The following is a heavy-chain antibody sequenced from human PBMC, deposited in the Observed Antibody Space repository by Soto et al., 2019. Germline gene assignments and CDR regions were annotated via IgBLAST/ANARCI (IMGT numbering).Heavy chain of an antibody. CDR2: SRNKANSYTT. V-gene: IGHV3-72*01. CDR3: RGYHYSDGIHV. CDR1: GLAFSDHY. Sequence: LSLSCAASGLAFSDHYMDWVRQAPGKGLEWVGRSRNKANSYTTEYAASVNDRFSVSRDDSKNSLFLQMNSRKTVETAVYYCRGYHYSDGIHVWGQGTTVTVSS. J-gene: IGHJ6*02.